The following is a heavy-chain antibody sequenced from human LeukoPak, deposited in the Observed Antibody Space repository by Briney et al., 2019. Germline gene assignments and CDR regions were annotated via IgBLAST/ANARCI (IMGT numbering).Heavy chain of an antibody. CDR1: GFSVSSNY. J-gene: IGHJ4*02. CDR3: ARGPPYYYDSSGYYSDY. D-gene: IGHD3-22*01. CDR2: LYSGGSL. Sequence: GGSLRLSCVASGFSVSSNYMHWVRQAPGKGLEWVSGLYSGGSLFYADSVKGRFTISRDNSKNTLYLQMNSLRAEDTAVYYCARGPPYYYDSSGYYSDYWGQGTLVTVSS. V-gene: IGHV3-66*01.